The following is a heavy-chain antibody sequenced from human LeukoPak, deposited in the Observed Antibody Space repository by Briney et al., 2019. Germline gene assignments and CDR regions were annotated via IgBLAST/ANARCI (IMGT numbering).Heavy chain of an antibody. CDR2: INTDNGNT. D-gene: IGHD2-21*02. J-gene: IGHJ5*02. Sequence: GASVKVSCKASGYTFNTYGISWVRQAPGQRPEWMGWINTDNGNTKYAQKFQGRVTMTTDTSTSTAYMELSSLRSDDTAVYYCARKGCTGDRYRFDPWGQGTLVTVSS. CDR1: GYTFNTYG. V-gene: IGHV1-18*01. CDR3: ARKGCTGDRYRFDP.